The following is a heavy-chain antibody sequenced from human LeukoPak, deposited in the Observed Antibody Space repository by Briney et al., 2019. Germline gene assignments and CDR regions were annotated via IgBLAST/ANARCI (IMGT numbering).Heavy chain of an antibody. V-gene: IGHV1-69*06. J-gene: IGHJ6*03. CDR2: IIPIFGTA. D-gene: IGHD5-12*01. CDR3: ARFFSAYMGTYYYYYMDV. CDR1: GGTFSSYA. Sequence: SVKVSCKASGGTFSSYAISWVRQAPGQGLEWMGGIIPIFGTANYAQKFQGRVTITADKSTSTAYMELSSLRSEDTAVYYCARFFSAYMGTYYYYYMDVWGKGTTVTVSS.